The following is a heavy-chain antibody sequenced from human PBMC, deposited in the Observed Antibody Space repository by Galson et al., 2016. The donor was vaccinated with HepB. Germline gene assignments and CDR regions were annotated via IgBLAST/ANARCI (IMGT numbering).Heavy chain of an antibody. V-gene: IGHV3-23*01. CDR3: ARDRGDLPY. CDR1: GFTFTPYA. CDR2: ITVSTVIT. J-gene: IGHJ4*02. D-gene: IGHD3-10*01. Sequence: SLRLSCAASGFTFTPYAMVWVRQAPGKGLEWVSGITVSTVITHYADSVKGRFTISRDNSRNTLYLQMNSLRAEDTAVYYCARDRGDLPYWGQGTLVTVSS.